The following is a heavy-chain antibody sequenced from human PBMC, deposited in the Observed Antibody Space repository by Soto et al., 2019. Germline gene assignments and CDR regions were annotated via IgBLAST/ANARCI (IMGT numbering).Heavy chain of an antibody. Sequence: QVQLVESGGGVVQPGRSLRLSCAASGFTFSSYAMHWVRQAPGKGLEWVAVISYDGSNKYYADSVKGRFTISRDNSKNTLYLQVNSLRAEDTAVYYCASAATTVVTPDYFDYWGQGPLVTVSS. J-gene: IGHJ4*02. CDR2: ISYDGSNK. D-gene: IGHD4-17*01. V-gene: IGHV3-30-3*01. CDR3: ASAATTVVTPDYFDY. CDR1: GFTFSSYA.